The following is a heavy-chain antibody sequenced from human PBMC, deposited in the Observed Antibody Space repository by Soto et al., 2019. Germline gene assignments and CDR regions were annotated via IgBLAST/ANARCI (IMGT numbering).Heavy chain of an antibody. CDR3: ARGDSGSYAEGY. CDR2: IIPILGIA. V-gene: IGHV1-69*02. D-gene: IGHD1-26*01. J-gene: IGHJ4*02. CDR1: GGTFSSYT. Sequence: QVQLVQSGAEVKKPGSSVKVSCKASGGTFSSYTISWVRQAPGQGLEWMGRIIPILGIANYAQKFQGRVTITAHKATSTAYMELSSLRSEDTAVYYCARGDSGSYAEGYWGQGTLVTVSS.